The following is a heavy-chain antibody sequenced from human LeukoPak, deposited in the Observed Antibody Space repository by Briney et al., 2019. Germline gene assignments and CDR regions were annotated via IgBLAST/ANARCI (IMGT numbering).Heavy chain of an antibody. CDR2: ISVSGNT. Sequence: GGSLRLSCAASGFTLSSYAMSWVRQGPGKGLEWVSAISVSGNTYHADSVRGRFAISRDSSKNTLYLQMNSLRAEDAAVYYCAKAPVTTCSGAYCYPFDYWGQGTLVTVSS. D-gene: IGHD2-15*01. V-gene: IGHV3-23*01. CDR3: AKAPVTTCSGAYCYPFDY. J-gene: IGHJ4*02. CDR1: GFTLSSYA.